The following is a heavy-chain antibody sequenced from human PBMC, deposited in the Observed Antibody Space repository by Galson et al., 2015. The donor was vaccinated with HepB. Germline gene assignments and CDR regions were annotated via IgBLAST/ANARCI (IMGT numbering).Heavy chain of an antibody. CDR1: GFILSGSD. Sequence: SLRLSCAASGFILSGSDMHWVRQAPGKGLDYVSAISSNGYSTYYADSVKGRFTISRDNSKNTLYLQMSSLRPEDTAVYYCVKVGGYCSGDNCYSGYYFDYWGQGTLVTVSS. CDR2: ISSNGYST. V-gene: IGHV3-64D*06. CDR3: VKVGGYCSGDNCYSGYYFDY. J-gene: IGHJ4*02. D-gene: IGHD2-15*01.